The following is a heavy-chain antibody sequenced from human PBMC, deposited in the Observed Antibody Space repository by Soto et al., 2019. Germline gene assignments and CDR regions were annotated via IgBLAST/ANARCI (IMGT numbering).Heavy chain of an antibody. D-gene: IGHD3-10*01. CDR1: GGSITNYY. J-gene: IGHJ6*02. Sequence: QVQLQEWGPGLVKPSETLSLTCTVSGGSITNYYCSWFRQPPGKGLEWIGYINYDGYSAYNLSLKRRVTLSMDASKTQFSLMLEAGTATDTAVYYCARHGFGPLHGLVDVWGPGTTVIVSS. CDR3: ARHGFGPLHGLVDV. CDR2: INYDGYS. V-gene: IGHV4-59*08.